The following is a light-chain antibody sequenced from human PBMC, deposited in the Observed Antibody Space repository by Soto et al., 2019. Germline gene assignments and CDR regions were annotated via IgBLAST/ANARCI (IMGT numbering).Light chain of an antibody. CDR2: GAS. J-gene: IGKJ1*01. CDR3: QQYNNWQWT. V-gene: IGKV3-15*01. CDR1: QTVRNN. Sequence: EFVLTQSPGAQSLSPGERATLSSRASQTVRNNYLAWYQQKPGQAPRLLIYGASTRATGIPARFSGSGSGTEFTLTISSLQSEDFAVYYCQQYNNWQWTFGQGTKVDIK.